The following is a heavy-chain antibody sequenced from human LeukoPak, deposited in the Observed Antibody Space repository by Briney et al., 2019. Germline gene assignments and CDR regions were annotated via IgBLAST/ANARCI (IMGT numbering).Heavy chain of an antibody. CDR1: GFTFSSCG. V-gene: IGHV3-23*01. J-gene: IGHJ4*02. Sequence: PGGSLRLSCAASGFTFSSCGMSWVRQAPGKGLEWVSAISGSGGSTYYADSVKGRFTISRDNSKNTLYLQMNSLRAEDTAVYYCARTVSGSYPPYYFDYWGQGTLVTVSS. D-gene: IGHD1-26*01. CDR2: ISGSGGST. CDR3: ARTVSGSYPPYYFDY.